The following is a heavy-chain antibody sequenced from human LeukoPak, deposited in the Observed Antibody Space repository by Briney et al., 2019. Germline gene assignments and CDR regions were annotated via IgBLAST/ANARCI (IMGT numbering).Heavy chain of an antibody. CDR3: AKAGIAAAGFDY. V-gene: IGHV3-23*01. J-gene: IGHJ4*02. CDR2: ISGSGGST. Sequence: TGGSLRLSCAASGFTFSSYAMSWVRQAPGKGLEWVSAISGSGGSTYYADSVEGRFTISRDNSKNTLYLQMNSLRAEDTAVYYCAKAGIAAAGFDYWGQGTLVTVSS. D-gene: IGHD6-13*01. CDR1: GFTFSSYA.